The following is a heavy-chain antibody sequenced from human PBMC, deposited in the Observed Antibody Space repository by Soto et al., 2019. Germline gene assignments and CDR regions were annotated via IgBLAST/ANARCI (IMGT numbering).Heavy chain of an antibody. CDR3: ARAYGSGGGYYYGMDV. D-gene: IGHD3-10*01. J-gene: IGHJ6*02. CDR2: IKQDGSKK. CDR1: GFTLSTYW. V-gene: IGHV3-7*01. Sequence: GGSLRLPCAVSGFTLSTYWMNWVRQAPGKGLEWVANIKQDGSKKNYVDSVKGRFTISRDNAKNSLYLQMNSLRDDDTAVYYCARAYGSGGGYYYGMDVWGQGTTVTVSS.